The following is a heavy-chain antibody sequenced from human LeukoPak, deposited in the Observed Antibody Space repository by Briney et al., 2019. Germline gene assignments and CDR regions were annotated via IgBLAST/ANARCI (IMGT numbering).Heavy chain of an antibody. CDR2: LNWNSAFK. V-gene: IGHV3-9*01. CDR1: GFTFDDYA. D-gene: IGHD3-3*01. Sequence: PGRSLRLSCAASGFTFDDYAMHWVRQAPGKGLEWVSGLNWNSAFKGYADSVKGRFTISRDNAKNSLYLQMNSLRAEDTALYYCARGPGYDFWSGRFEYWGQGTLVTVSS. J-gene: IGHJ4*02. CDR3: ARGPGYDFWSGRFEY.